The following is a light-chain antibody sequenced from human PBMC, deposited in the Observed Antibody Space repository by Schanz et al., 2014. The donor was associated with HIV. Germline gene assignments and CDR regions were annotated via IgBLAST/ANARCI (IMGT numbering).Light chain of an antibody. Sequence: EIVLTQSPGTLSLSPGERATLSCRASESVSISLLAWYQQKPGQAPRLLIHSASTRATGIPARFSGSGSGTEFTLTISSLQSEDFAVYYCQQYNNWWTFGQGTKVEMK. J-gene: IGKJ1*01. CDR2: SAS. CDR3: QQYNNWWT. CDR1: ESVSISL. V-gene: IGKV3-15*01.